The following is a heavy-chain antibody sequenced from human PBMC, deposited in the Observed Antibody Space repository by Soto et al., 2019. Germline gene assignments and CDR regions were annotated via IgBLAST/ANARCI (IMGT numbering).Heavy chain of an antibody. CDR1: GFTFSSYS. D-gene: IGHD6-13*01. Sequence: EVQLVESGGGLVQPGGSLRLSCAASGFTFSSYSMNWVRQAPGKGLEWVSYISSSSSTIYYADSVKGRFTISRDNAKNSLYLQKNSLRADDTAVYYCARHPERIAQIGWFDPWGQGTLVTVSS. CDR3: ARHPERIAQIGWFDP. V-gene: IGHV3-48*01. J-gene: IGHJ5*02. CDR2: ISSSSSTI.